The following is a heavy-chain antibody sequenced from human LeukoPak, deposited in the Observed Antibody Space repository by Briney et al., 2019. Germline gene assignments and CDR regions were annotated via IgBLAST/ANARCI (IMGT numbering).Heavy chain of an antibody. V-gene: IGHV3-53*01. CDR1: GFTVDSNY. J-gene: IGHJ4*02. Sequence: PGGSLRLSCAASGFTVDSNYLSWVRQAPGKGLDWVSTIYTGGNTYYAASVKGRFTISRDFSKNTVFLHMNSLRAEDTAMYYCARGDDSGYYDCFDYWGQGALVTVSS. CDR3: ARGDDSGYYDCFDY. D-gene: IGHD3-22*01. CDR2: IYTGGNT.